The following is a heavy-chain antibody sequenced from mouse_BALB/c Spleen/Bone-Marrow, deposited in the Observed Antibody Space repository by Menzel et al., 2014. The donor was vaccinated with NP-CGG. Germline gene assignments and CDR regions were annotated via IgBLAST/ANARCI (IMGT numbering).Heavy chain of an antibody. D-gene: IGHD1-1*01. J-gene: IGHJ4*01. Sequence: VQLQQSGAELVKPGASVKLSCKTSGYTFTNYWIQWVKQRPRQGLGWIGEIFPGTGTTYYNEKFKGKATLTIDTSSSTAYMQLSSLTSEDSAVYFCARQYYGSSDAMDYWGQGTSVTVSS. CDR3: ARQYYGSSDAMDY. CDR2: IFPGTGTT. V-gene: IGHV1S132*01. CDR1: GYTFTNYW.